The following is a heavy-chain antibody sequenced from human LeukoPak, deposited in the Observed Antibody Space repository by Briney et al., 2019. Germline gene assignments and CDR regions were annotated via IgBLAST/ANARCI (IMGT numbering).Heavy chain of an antibody. V-gene: IGHV4-39*07. D-gene: IGHD3-3*01. J-gene: IGHJ4*02. CDR3: ARDGVIRFREGAFDY. Sequence: PSETLSLTCSISGGSFNIRSYYWGWIRQTPGKGLEWIGSIFHSGSTYCSPSLKSRVTMSIDTSKRQLSLRLSSVTAADTAVYYCARDGVIRFREGAFDYWGQGTLVTVSS. CDR1: GGSFNIRSYY. CDR2: IFHSGST.